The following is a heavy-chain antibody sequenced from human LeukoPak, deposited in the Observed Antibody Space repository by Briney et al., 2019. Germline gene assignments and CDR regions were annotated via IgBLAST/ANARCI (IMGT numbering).Heavy chain of an antibody. D-gene: IGHD3-10*01. CDR1: GGSFSGYY. CDR2: INHSGST. Sequence: SETLSLTCAVYGGSFSGYYWSWIRQPPGKGLEWIGEINHSGSTNYNPSLKSRVTISVDTSKNQFSLKLSSVTAADTAVYYCARRPVLWFGDRWFDPWGQGTLVTVSS. J-gene: IGHJ5*02. V-gene: IGHV4-34*01. CDR3: ARRPVLWFGDRWFDP.